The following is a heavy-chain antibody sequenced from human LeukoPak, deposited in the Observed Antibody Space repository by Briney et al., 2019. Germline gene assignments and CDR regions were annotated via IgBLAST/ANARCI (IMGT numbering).Heavy chain of an antibody. CDR3: AKGGRGRLPWPVNY. Sequence: GGSLRLSCAASGFTFSSYAMHWVRQAPGKGLEWVAVISYDGSNKYYADSVKGRFTISRDNSTNTLYLQMNSLRAEDTAVYYCAKGGRGRLPWPVNYWGQGTLVTVSS. D-gene: IGHD3-10*01. J-gene: IGHJ4*02. V-gene: IGHV3-30-3*01. CDR1: GFTFSSYA. CDR2: ISYDGSNK.